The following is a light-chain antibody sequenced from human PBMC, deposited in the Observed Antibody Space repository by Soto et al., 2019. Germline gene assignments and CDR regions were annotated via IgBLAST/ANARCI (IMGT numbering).Light chain of an antibody. CDR2: EVS. CDR1: SSDVGGYNY. CDR3: SSYTSSSTLDV. Sequence: QSVLTQPASVSGSPGQSITISCTGTSSDVGGYNYVSWYQQHPGKAPKLMIYEVSNRPSGVSNRFSGSKSGNTASLTISGLQAEDEADYYCSSYTSSSTLDVFGTGPKVT. V-gene: IGLV2-14*01. J-gene: IGLJ1*01.